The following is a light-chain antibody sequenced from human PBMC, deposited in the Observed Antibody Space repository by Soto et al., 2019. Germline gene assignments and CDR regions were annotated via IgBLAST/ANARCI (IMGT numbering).Light chain of an antibody. CDR3: QQYYSYPRT. CDR2: DAS. Sequence: EVVMTQSPATLSVSPEERATLSCRASQSVSSNLVWYQQKPGQTPRLLIYDASNRATVIPARFSGSGSGTDFTLTISCLQSEDFATYYCQQYYSYPRTFGQGTKVDIK. V-gene: IGKV3D-15*01. J-gene: IGKJ1*01. CDR1: QSVSSN.